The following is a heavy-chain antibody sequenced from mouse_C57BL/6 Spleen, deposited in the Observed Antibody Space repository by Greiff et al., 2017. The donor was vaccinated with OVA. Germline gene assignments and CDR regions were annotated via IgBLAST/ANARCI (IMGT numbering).Heavy chain of an antibody. CDR2: IFPGSGST. CDR1: GYTFTDYY. J-gene: IGHJ2*01. Sequence: VQLQQSGPELVKPGASVKISCKASGYTFTDYYINWVKQRPGQGLEWIGWIFPGSGSTYYNEKFKGKATLTVDKSSSTAYMLLTRLTSEDSAGYFCARTAQAIDYWGQGTTLTVSS. D-gene: IGHD3-2*02. CDR3: ARTAQAIDY. V-gene: IGHV1-75*01.